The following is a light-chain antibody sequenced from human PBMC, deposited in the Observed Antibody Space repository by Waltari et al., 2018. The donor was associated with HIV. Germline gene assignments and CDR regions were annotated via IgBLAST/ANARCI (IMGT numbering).Light chain of an antibody. CDR1: DSDFGLYNF. J-gene: IGLJ3*02. V-gene: IGLV2-14*03. CDR2: DVD. CDR3: ASFTADNTVL. Sequence: AVTQPASVSGLPGQSTTLSCTGGDSDFGLYNFVSWYQQHSGKPPKLILYDVDSRSSGVSDLFSGAISGNTASLTISELRAEDEAHYYCASFTADNTVLFGGGTEVTVL.